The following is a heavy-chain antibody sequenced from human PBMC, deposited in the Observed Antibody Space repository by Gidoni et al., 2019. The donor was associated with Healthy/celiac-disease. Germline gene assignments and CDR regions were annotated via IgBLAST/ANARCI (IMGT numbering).Heavy chain of an antibody. D-gene: IGHD5-18*01. V-gene: IGHV3-9*01. CDR2: ISWNSGSI. J-gene: IGHJ4*02. CDR1: GFTFVDYA. Sequence: VQLVASGGGLVQPGRSLRLSCAPSGFTFVDYAMHWVRQAPGKGLEWVSGISWNSGSIGYADSVKGRFTISRDNAKNSLYLQMNSLRAEDTALYYCAKADTAMVTGAYFDYWGQGTLVTVSS. CDR3: AKADTAMVTGAYFDY.